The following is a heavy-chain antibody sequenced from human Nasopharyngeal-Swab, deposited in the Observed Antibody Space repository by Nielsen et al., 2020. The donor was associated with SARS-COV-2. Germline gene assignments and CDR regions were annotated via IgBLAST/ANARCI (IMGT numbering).Heavy chain of an antibody. D-gene: IGHD2/OR15-2a*01. J-gene: IGHJ4*02. CDR3: ARVLATYFDY. Sequence: SVKVSCKASGYTLTRYHIPWVRQAPAQGLEWMGWINPNSGGTNYAQRFQGRVTMTRDTSISTAYMELSRLRSDDTAVYYCARVLATYFDYWGQGTLVTVSS. V-gene: IGHV1-2*02. CDR1: GYTLTRYH. CDR2: INPNSGGT.